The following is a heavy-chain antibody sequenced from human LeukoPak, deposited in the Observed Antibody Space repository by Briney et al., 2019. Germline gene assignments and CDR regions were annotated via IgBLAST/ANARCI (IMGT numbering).Heavy chain of an antibody. CDR3: ARERITMVRGVIGYFDY. V-gene: IGHV3-21*01. CDR1: GFTFSSYA. D-gene: IGHD3-10*01. J-gene: IGHJ4*02. CDR2: ISSSSSYI. Sequence: GGSLRLSCAASGFTFSSYAMSWVRQAPGKGLEWVSSISSSSSYIYYADSVKGRFTISRDNAKNSLYLQMNSLRAEDTAVYYCARERITMVRGVIGYFDYWGQGTLVTVSS.